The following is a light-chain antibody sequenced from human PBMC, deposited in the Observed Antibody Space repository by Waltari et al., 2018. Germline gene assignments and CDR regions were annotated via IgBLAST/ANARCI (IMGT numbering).Light chain of an antibody. CDR2: DAS. CDR3: QQFNSFPLT. V-gene: IGKV1-13*02. CDR1: QDISSS. J-gene: IGKJ4*01. Sequence: AIQLTQSPSSLSASVGDKVTITCRASQDISSSLAWYQRRPRKAPKFLIYDASILESGVPSRFRGSGSGTDFTLTISSLQPDDFGTYFCQQFNSFPLTFGGGTKVEMK.